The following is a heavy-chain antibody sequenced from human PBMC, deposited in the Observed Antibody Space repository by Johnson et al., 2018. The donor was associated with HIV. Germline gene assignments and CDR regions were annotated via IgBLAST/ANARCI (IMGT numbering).Heavy chain of an antibody. Sequence: VQLVESGGGLVQPGGSLRLSCAASGFTFSSYAMSWVRQAPGKGLEWVSAISGSGGSPYYADSVKGRFTISRDNSKNTLYLQMNRLRAEDTAVYYCDRFKGRVGGYDAFDFWGQGRMVTVSS. V-gene: IGHV3-23*04. CDR2: ISGSGGSP. J-gene: IGHJ3*01. CDR3: DRFKGRVGGYDAFDF. CDR1: GFTFSSYA. D-gene: IGHD3-10*01.